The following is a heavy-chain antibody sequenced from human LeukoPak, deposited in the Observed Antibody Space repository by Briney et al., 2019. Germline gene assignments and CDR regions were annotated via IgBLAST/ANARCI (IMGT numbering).Heavy chain of an antibody. Sequence: QSGGSLRLSCAASGFTFSSYAMSWVRQAPGKGLEWVSAISGSGGSTYYADSVKGRFTISRDNSKNTLYLQMNSLRAEGTAVYYCARDYSGYDNWFDPWGQGTLVTVSS. CDR1: GFTFSSYA. CDR3: ARDYSGYDNWFDP. D-gene: IGHD5-12*01. CDR2: ISGSGGST. V-gene: IGHV3-23*01. J-gene: IGHJ5*02.